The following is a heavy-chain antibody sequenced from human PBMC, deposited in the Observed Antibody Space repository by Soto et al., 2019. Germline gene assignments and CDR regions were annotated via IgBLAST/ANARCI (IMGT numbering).Heavy chain of an antibody. J-gene: IGHJ4*02. V-gene: IGHV3-53*01. CDR1: GFAVSSKY. Sequence: EVQLVESGGGLIQPGGSLRLSCAASGFAVSSKYMTWVRQAPGKGLEWVSVIYGGGTTYYADSVKGRFTISRDTSKNTLDLQMNSMSAEDTAVYYCVQNTRWHRFDFWGQGTLVTVS. CDR3: VQNTRWHRFDF. D-gene: IGHD6-13*01. CDR2: IYGGGTT.